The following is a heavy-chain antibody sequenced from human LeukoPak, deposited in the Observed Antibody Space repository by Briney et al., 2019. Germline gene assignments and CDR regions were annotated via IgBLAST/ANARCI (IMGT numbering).Heavy chain of an antibody. CDR2: IYYSVST. CDR1: GGFINRYY. V-gene: IGHV4-59*12. CDR3: ARKLHFISSGYSN. D-gene: IGHD3-22*01. Sequence: PSETLSLPCTVSGGFINRYYWIWIRQPPGKGLEGIGYIYYSVSTNYNPSLKSRVTISVDTSKNQCSLKLSSVTAKDTAVYYCARKLHFISSGYSNWGQGTLVTVSS. J-gene: IGHJ4*02.